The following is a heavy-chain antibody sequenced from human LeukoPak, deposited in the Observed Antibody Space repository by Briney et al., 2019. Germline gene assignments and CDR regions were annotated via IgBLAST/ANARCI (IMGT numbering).Heavy chain of an antibody. CDR1: GYTFTSYG. CDR2: ISAYNGNT. V-gene: IGHV1-18*01. CDR3: ARGDYDILTGYYTSRDY. Sequence: ASVKVSCKASGYTFTSYGISWVRQAPGQGLEWMGWISAYNGNTNYAQKLQGRVTMTRDTSISTAYMELSRLRSDDTAVYYCARGDYDILTGYYTSRDYWGQGTLVTVSS. D-gene: IGHD3-9*01. J-gene: IGHJ4*02.